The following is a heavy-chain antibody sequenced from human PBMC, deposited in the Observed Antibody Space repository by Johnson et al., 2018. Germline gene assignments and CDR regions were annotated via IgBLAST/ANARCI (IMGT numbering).Heavy chain of an antibody. D-gene: IGHD3-10*01. Sequence: EVQLLESGGGLVQPVGSLRLSCAASGFTFSYFAMNWVRQAPGKELEYVSAITYNGGTTYYANSVKGRFTISRDNSKNMLYLQMDSLRPEDMAVYYCARGSDWGQGTLVTVSS. CDR2: ITYNGGTT. V-gene: IGHV3-64*01. CDR1: GFTFSYFA. CDR3: ARGSD. J-gene: IGHJ4*02.